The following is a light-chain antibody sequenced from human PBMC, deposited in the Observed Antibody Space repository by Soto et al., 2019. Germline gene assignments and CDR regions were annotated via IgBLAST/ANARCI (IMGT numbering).Light chain of an antibody. Sequence: IQLTQSPSSLSASVGDIVTITCRASQGITSYLAWYQQKPGKAPNLLIYGASTLQSGVPSRFSGSGSGTDFTLTINSPQAEDFATYYCQQTRSYPSTFGGGTKVDIK. CDR2: GAS. CDR3: QQTRSYPST. J-gene: IGKJ4*01. V-gene: IGKV1-9*01. CDR1: QGITSY.